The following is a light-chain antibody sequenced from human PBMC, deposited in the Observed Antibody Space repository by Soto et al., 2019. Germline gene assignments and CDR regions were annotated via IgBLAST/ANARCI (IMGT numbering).Light chain of an antibody. Sequence: DIQMTQSPSTLSTSVGDRVTITCRASQSISYWLAWYQQKPGKAPKLLIHDASGLESGVPSRFSGSGSGTEFTLTISSLQPDDFATYYCQQYNSYSPTFGQGTKVDIK. CDR1: QSISYW. J-gene: IGKJ1*01. CDR3: QQYNSYSPT. CDR2: DAS. V-gene: IGKV1-5*01.